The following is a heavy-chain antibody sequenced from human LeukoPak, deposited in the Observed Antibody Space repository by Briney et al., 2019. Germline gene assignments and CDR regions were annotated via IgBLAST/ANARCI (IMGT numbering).Heavy chain of an antibody. J-gene: IGHJ4*02. Sequence: GGSLRLSCAASGFTFSNYAMSWVRQAPGKGLEWVSGISAGGSTTFYADSVRGRFTISRDNPKNTLFLQMNSLRAEDAALYYCAKGTISVLDYWGQGTLVT. V-gene: IGHV3-23*01. CDR3: AKGTISVLDY. CDR1: GFTFSNYA. D-gene: IGHD2-21*01. CDR2: ISAGGSTT.